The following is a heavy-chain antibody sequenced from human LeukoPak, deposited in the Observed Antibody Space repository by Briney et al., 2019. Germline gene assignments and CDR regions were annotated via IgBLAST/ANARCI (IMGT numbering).Heavy chain of an antibody. CDR3: ASLRGYSYGYGY. D-gene: IGHD5-18*01. V-gene: IGHV4-30-2*01. Sequence: KPSETLSPTCAVSGGSISSGGYSWSWIRQPPGKGLEWIGYIYHSGSTYYNPSLKSRVTISVDRSKNQFSLKLSSVTAADTAVYYCASLRGYSYGYGYWGQGTLVTVSS. CDR2: IYHSGST. J-gene: IGHJ4*02. CDR1: GGSISSGGYS.